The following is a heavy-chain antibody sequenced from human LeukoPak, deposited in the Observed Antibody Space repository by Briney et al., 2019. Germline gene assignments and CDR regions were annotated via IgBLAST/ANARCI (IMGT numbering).Heavy chain of an antibody. V-gene: IGHV3-23*01. J-gene: IGHJ4*02. D-gene: IGHD1-26*01. Sequence: PGGSLRHSCAASGFIFRNHAMNWVRQAPGKGLEWVSVISGSGETTYYADSVKGRFTISRDNSQSTLYLQMSSLRGEDTALYYCAKDRGMVGASVRAFDYWGQGTLVTVSS. CDR1: GFIFRNHA. CDR2: ISGSGETT. CDR3: AKDRGMVGASVRAFDY.